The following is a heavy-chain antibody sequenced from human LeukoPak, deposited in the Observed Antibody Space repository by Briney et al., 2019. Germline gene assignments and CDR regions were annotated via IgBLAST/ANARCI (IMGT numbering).Heavy chain of an antibody. CDR1: GDSISSYY. CDR3: ARVGEMATIRD. D-gene: IGHD5-24*01. Sequence: TSETLSLTCDIAGDSISSYYWSWVRQPPGKGLEWIGYIYNSGSIHYNPSLKSRVSISVDTSNNQFSLNLGSVTAADTAVYYCARVGEMATIRDWGPGFLVTVSS. V-gene: IGHV4-59*01. J-gene: IGHJ4*02. CDR2: IYNSGSI.